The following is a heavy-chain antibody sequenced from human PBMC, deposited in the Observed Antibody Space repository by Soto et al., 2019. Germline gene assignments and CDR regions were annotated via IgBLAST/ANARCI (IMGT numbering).Heavy chain of an antibody. J-gene: IGHJ6*01. Sequence: SETLSLTCTVSGGSISSGGYYWSWIRQHPGKGLEWIGYIYYSGSTYYIPSLKIRVTISVDTSKKQFSLRRSSVTDADTAVYYCARGRCSSTSCHAVSYYYYGMEVWGEGTTVSVAS. CDR3: ARGRCSSTSCHAVSYYYYGMEV. CDR1: GGSISSGGYY. V-gene: IGHV4-31*03. CDR2: IYYSGST. D-gene: IGHD2-2*01.